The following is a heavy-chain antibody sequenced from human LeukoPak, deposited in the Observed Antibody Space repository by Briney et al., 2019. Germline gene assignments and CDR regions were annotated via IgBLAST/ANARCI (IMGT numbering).Heavy chain of an antibody. CDR3: AREPIYDFWSGPDGGIRFDA. CDR1: GFTFSSYW. V-gene: IGHV3-74*01. D-gene: IGHD3-3*01. Sequence: GGSLRLSCAASGFTFSSYWMHWVRQAPGKGLVWVSRINSDGSSTTYADSVKGGFTISRDNAKNTLYLQMNSLRAEDTAVYYCAREPIYDFWSGPDGGIRFDAWGQGTPVTVSS. CDR2: INSDGSST. J-gene: IGHJ5*02.